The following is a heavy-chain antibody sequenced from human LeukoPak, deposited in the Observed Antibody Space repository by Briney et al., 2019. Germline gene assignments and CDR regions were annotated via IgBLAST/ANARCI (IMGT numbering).Heavy chain of an antibody. CDR3: ARVTTDSTYHSGWFDP. J-gene: IGHJ5*02. Sequence: SETLSLTCTVSGGSISRDIYYWGWLRQPPGKGLEWIVCIYYSGSTYYNPSLESRVTISVDTSKNQFSLKLSSVTAADTAVYYCARVTTDSTYHSGWFDPWGQGTLVTVSS. V-gene: IGHV4-39*01. CDR1: GGSISRDIYY. CDR2: IYYSGST. D-gene: IGHD3-22*01.